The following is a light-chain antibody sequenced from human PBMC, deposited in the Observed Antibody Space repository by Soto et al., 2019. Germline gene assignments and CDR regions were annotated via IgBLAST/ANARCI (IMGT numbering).Light chain of an antibody. V-gene: IGKV3-20*01. CDR2: CVY. J-gene: IGKJ5*01. CDR1: QDFXTFY. Sequence: IVLTQSAGTLSLSRGETATLSCRASQDFXTFYSGWYPQKPGESPRLLTGCVYSMATGTPDRFSGSGSVTDFTLTISRLEPEDSAVYYCQFYGSAMSTFGQGTRLEI. CDR3: QFYGSAMST.